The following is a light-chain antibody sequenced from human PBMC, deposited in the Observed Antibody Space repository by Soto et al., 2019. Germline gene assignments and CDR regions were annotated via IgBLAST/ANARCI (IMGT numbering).Light chain of an antibody. CDR2: DTS. Sequence: DIVLAQSPATLSLSPVERATVYSGASQRVSGGFLAWYQQKPGLAPRLILYDTSFRATGIPDRFSGSGSGTDFTLTISRLDPEDFAVYYCQQYGSSPSFGQGTKVDIK. V-gene: IGKV3D-20*01. J-gene: IGKJ1*01. CDR3: QQYGSSPS. CDR1: QRVSGGF.